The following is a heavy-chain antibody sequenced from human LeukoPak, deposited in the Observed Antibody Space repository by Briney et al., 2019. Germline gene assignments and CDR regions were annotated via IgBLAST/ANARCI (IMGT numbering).Heavy chain of an antibody. CDR2: IYYSGGT. CDR3: ARDMEYSSGWHFDY. CDR1: GGSISSYY. J-gene: IGHJ4*02. D-gene: IGHD6-19*01. V-gene: IGHV4-59*01. Sequence: SETLSLTCRVSGGSISSYYWSWIRQPPGKGLEWIGYIYYSGGTNYNPSLKSRVTISLDTSKNQFSLKLSSVTAADTAVYYCARDMEYSSGWHFDYWGQGTLVTVSS.